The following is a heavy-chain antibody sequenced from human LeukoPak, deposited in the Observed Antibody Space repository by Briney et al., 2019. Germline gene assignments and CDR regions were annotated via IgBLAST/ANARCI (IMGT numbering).Heavy chain of an antibody. CDR2: IKQDGSEK. D-gene: IGHD3-10*01. V-gene: IGHV3-7*01. CDR3: AREDYYGSGSYYLGGDY. J-gene: IGHJ4*02. Sequence: GGSLRLSCAASGFIFSSYWMSWVRQAPGKGLEWVANIKQDGSEKYYVDSVKGRFTISRDNAKNSLYLQMNSLRAEDTAVYYCAREDYYGSGSYYLGGDYWGQGTLVTVSS. CDR1: GFIFSSYW.